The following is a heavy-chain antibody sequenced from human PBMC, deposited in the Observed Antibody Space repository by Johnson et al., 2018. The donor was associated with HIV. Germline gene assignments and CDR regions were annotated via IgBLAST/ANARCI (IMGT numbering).Heavy chain of an antibody. Sequence: QVQLVESGGGVVQPGRSLRLSCAASGFTFSSYAMHWVRQAPGKGLEWVALISYDGSDKYYTDSVKGRFTISRDNSKNTLHLVMNSLRPEDTAVYYCARVRRSGWYDNDAFDIWGQGTMVTVSS. CDR1: GFTFSSYA. D-gene: IGHD6-19*01. V-gene: IGHV3-30*04. CDR3: ARVRRSGWYDNDAFDI. CDR2: ISYDGSDK. J-gene: IGHJ3*02.